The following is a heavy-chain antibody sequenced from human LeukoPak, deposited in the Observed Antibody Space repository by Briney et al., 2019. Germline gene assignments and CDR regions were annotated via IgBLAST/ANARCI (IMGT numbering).Heavy chain of an antibody. CDR3: VRYHYESSGYRRYFDY. Sequence: GGSLRLSCLASGFTFSSYVMHWVRQAPGKGLEYVSAISTNGGTTYYADSVKGRFTISRDNSKNTLYLQMSSLRAEDTAVYYCVRYHYESSGYRRYFDYWGQGTLVTVSS. CDR2: ISTNGGTT. J-gene: IGHJ4*02. D-gene: IGHD3-22*01. V-gene: IGHV3-64D*06. CDR1: GFTFSSYV.